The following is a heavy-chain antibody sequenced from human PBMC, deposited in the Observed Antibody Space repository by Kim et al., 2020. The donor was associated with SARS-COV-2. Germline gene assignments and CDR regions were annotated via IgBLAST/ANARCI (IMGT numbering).Heavy chain of an antibody. Sequence: AQKFQGRCTMTRDKSTSTVYMELSSLRSEDTAVYYCARVLGDGYNYWFDPGGQGTLVTVSS. J-gene: IGHJ5*02. D-gene: IGHD5-12*01. V-gene: IGHV1-46*01. CDR3: ARVLGDGYNYWFDP.